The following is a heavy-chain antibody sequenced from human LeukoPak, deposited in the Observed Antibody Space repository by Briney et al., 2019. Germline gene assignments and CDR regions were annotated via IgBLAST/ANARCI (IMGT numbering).Heavy chain of an antibody. D-gene: IGHD2-2*02. Sequence: GGSLRLSCAASGFTFSSYSMNWVRQAPGKGLEWVSSISSSSSYIYYADSVKGRFTISRDNAKNSLYLQMNSLRAEDTAVYYCARDFLVVGYCSSTSCYRDYWGQGTLVTVSS. CDR1: GFTFSSYS. V-gene: IGHV3-21*01. CDR3: ARDFLVVGYCSSTSCYRDY. CDR2: ISSSSSYI. J-gene: IGHJ4*02.